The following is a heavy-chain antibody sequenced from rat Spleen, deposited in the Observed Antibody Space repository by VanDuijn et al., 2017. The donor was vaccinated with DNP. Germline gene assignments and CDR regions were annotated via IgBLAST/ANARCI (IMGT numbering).Heavy chain of an antibody. J-gene: IGHJ3*01. CDR3: TRQRLNWFSY. CDR1: GFTFSSFP. Sequence: EVQLVESGGGLVQPGRSMKLSCAASGFTFSSFPMAWVRQAPTKGLEWVATIIYNSGSTFYRDSVKGRFSVSRDNAKSTLFLQMASLRSEDTATYYCTRQRLNWFSYWGQGTLVTVSS. V-gene: IGHV5-46*01. CDR2: IIYNSGST.